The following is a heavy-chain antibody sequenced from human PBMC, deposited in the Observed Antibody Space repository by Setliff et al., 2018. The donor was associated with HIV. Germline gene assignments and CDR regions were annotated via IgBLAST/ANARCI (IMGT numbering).Heavy chain of an antibody. V-gene: IGHV1-18*01. J-gene: IGHJ3*02. CDR1: TYEFTRYG. Sequence: ASVKVSCKASTYEFTRYGISWVRQAPGQGLEWMGWISAYNENTKFAQKFQGRVTMTTDSSTATVYLDLRSLRSDDTAVYYCARDLGESSGYFPSDAFDIWGQGTMVTVSS. D-gene: IGHD3-22*01. CDR2: ISAYNENT. CDR3: ARDLGESSGYFPSDAFDI.